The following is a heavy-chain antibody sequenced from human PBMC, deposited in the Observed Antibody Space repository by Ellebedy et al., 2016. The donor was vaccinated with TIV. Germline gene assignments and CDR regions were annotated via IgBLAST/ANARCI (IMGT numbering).Heavy chain of an antibody. CDR3: AKDPYYGSGYFDL. CDR2: ISGRGINT. D-gene: IGHD3-16*01. V-gene: IGHV3-23*01. Sequence: GESLKISXEASGFTFKSYSMAWVRQAPGKGLEWVSSISGRGINTYYEDSVKGRFTISRDNSKNTLYLQMNSLRAEDTAIYYCAKDPYYGSGYFDLWGRGTLVTVSS. CDR1: GFTFKSYS. J-gene: IGHJ2*01.